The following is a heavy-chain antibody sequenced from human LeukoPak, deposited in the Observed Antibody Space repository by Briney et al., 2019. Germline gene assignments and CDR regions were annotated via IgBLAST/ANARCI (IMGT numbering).Heavy chain of an antibody. D-gene: IGHD3-3*01. J-gene: IGHJ5*02. Sequence: PSETLSLTCTVSGGSISSYYWTWIRQPAGKGLEWIGRLHTSGSTNYNPSLKSRLTMSVDTSKNQFSVKLSSVTAADRAVYYCARGYDFHASWGQGNLVTVSS. V-gene: IGHV4-4*07. CDR1: GGSISSYY. CDR2: LHTSGST. CDR3: ARGYDFHAS.